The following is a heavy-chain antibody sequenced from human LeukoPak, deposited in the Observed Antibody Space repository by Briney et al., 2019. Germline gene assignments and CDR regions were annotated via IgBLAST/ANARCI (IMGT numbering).Heavy chain of an antibody. CDR1: GFTFSYYS. V-gene: IGHV3-21*04. CDR3: ARRISVAGGGTAFDM. Sequence: PGGSLRLSCAASGFTFSYYSMNWVRQAPGKGLEWVSSISSRGDSIFYAASVKGRFTISRDNAKNSLYLQMNSLRDADTAFYYCARRISVAGGGTAFDMWGQGTMVTVSS. D-gene: IGHD6-19*01. J-gene: IGHJ3*02. CDR2: ISSRGDSI.